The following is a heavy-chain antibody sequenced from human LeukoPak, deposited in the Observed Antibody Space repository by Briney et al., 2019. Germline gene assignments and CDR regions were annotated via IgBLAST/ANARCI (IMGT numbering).Heavy chain of an antibody. J-gene: IGHJ5*02. CDR1: GDSISGYY. D-gene: IGHD3-16*01. CDR2: IYYSGST. CDR3: ARRLYDIGPWFDP. Sequence: KPSETLSLTCTVAGDSISGYYWNWIRRPPGKGLEWIGYIYYSGSTNYNPSLKSRVSISLDTSKNHFSLKLTSVPTAAPAVTSCARRLYDIGPWFDPWGQGTMVTVCS. V-gene: IGHV4-59*01.